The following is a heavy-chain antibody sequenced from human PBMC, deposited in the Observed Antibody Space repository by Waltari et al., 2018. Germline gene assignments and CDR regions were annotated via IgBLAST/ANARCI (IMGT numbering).Heavy chain of an antibody. CDR2: TSYDGSNK. CDR3: ASSRSSGFFHFDY. D-gene: IGHD6-19*01. V-gene: IGHV3-30-3*01. J-gene: IGHJ4*02. Sequence: QVQLVESGGGVVQPGRSLRLSCAASGFTFSSYAMHWVRQAPGKGLEWVAVTSYDGSNKYYADSVKGRFTISRDNSKNTLYLQMNSLRAEDTAVYYCASSRSSGFFHFDYWGQGTLVTVSS. CDR1: GFTFSSYA.